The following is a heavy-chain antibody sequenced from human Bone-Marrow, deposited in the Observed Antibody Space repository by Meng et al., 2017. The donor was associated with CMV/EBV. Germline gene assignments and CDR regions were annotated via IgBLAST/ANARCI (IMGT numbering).Heavy chain of an antibody. CDR1: GFIFRDYG. J-gene: IGHJ4*02. CDR2: IRYDGSIE. D-gene: IGHD6-13*01. CDR3: AKGWGSTAAPH. V-gene: IGHV3-30*02. Sequence: GESLKISCAASGFIFRDYGMHWVRQAPDKGLEWVAFIRYDGSIEHYADFVRGRFTISRDNSRNTLLLPMNTLRTDDTAVYYCAKGWGSTAAPHWGQGTLVTVSS.